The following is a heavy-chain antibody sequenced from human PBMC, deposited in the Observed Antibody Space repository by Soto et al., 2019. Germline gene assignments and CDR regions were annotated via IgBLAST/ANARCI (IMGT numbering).Heavy chain of an antibody. CDR2: IYPGDSDT. CDR3: ARGSGWTDY. D-gene: IGHD6-19*01. V-gene: IGHV5-51*01. Sequence: GESLKISCKGSGYRFSTYWINWVRQMPGKGLEWMGVIYPGDSDTRYSPSFQGQVTISADKSISTAYLQWSSLQASDTAMYYCARGSGWTDYWGQGTLVTVSS. J-gene: IGHJ4*02. CDR1: GYRFSTYW.